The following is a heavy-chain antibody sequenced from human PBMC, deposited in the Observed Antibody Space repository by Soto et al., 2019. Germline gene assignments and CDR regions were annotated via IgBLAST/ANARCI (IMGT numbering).Heavy chain of an antibody. V-gene: IGHV4-30-2*01. CDR3: ARGGTVLPLDS. CDR1: GGSVNTGGYS. J-gene: IGHJ4*02. D-gene: IGHD2-21*02. Sequence: PSETLSLTCAVSGGSVNTGGYSWNWIRQPPGKGLEWIGYIYPSGTTYFNPSLKSRVIMSVDWSSNQISLTMNSVTAADTAVYFCARGGTVLPLDSWGQGILVTVSS. CDR2: IYPSGTT.